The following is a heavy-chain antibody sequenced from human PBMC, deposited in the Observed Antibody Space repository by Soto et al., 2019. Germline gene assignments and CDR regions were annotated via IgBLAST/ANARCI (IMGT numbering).Heavy chain of an antibody. CDR1: GYTFTSYG. Sequence: ASVKVSCKASGYTFTSYGISWVRQAPGQGLEWMGWISAYNGNTNYAQKLQGRVTMTTDTSTSTAYMELRSLRSDDTAVYYCARVEAVGATYWFDPWAQGTLVTVSS. J-gene: IGHJ5*02. D-gene: IGHD1-26*01. CDR3: ARVEAVGATYWFDP. V-gene: IGHV1-18*01. CDR2: ISAYNGNT.